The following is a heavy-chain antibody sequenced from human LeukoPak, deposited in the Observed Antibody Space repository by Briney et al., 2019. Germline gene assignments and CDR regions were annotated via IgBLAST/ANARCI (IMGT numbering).Heavy chain of an antibody. J-gene: IGHJ4*02. CDR3: ARGGQPYYSNSPFDY. Sequence: GASVKVSCKASGYTFTSYGISWVRQAPGQGLEWMGRIIPIFGTANYAQKFQGRVTITTDESTSTAYMELSSLRSEDTAVYYCARGGQPYYSNSPFDYWGQGTLVTVSS. CDR2: IIPIFGTA. D-gene: IGHD4-11*01. V-gene: IGHV1-69*05. CDR1: GYTFTSYG.